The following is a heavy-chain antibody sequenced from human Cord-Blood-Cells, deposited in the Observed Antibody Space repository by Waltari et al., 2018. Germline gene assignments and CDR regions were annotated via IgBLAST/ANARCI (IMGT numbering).Heavy chain of an antibody. Sequence: QVQLVESGGGVVQPGRSLRLSCAASGFTFSSYGMHWVRQAPGKGREWVAVIWYDGSNKYYADSVKDRFTISRDNSKNTLYLQMNSLRAEDTAVYYCARDHRSYAFDYWGQGTLVTVSS. CDR2: IWYDGSNK. J-gene: IGHJ4*02. D-gene: IGHD1-26*01. CDR1: GFTFSSYG. V-gene: IGHV3-33*01. CDR3: ARDHRSYAFDY.